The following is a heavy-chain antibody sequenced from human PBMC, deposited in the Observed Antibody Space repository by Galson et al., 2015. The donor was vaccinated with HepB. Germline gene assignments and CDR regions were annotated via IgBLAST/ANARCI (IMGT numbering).Heavy chain of an antibody. V-gene: IGHV4-4*02. D-gene: IGHD6-19*01. J-gene: IGHJ4*02. CDR1: GGSISSSNW. CDR2: IYHSGST. Sequence: ETLSLTCAVSGGSISSSNWWSWVRQPPGKGLEWIGEIYHSGSTNYNPSLKSRVTISVDKSKNQFSLKLSSVTAADTAVYYCARGGRIAVAGPLSYWGQGTLVTVSS. CDR3: ARGGRIAVAGPLSY.